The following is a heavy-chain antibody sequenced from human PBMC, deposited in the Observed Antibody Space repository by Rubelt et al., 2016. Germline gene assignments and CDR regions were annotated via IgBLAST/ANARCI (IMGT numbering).Heavy chain of an antibody. CDR2: ITAGNGHT. J-gene: IGHJ4*02. Sequence: QVQLVQSGAEVKKPGASVTVSCKASGYTFTSYAMHWVRQAPGQRLEWMGWITAGNGHTKYSQKFQGRVTITRDTSASTAYMELSSLRSEDTAVYYCARAQRIRLLMVYAPTFDYWGQGTLVTVSS. CDR3: ARAQRIRLLMVYAPTFDY. V-gene: IGHV1-3*01. CDR1: GYTFTSYA. D-gene: IGHD2-8*01.